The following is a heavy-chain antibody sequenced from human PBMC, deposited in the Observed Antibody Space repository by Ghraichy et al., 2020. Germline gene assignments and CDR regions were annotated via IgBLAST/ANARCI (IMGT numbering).Heavy chain of an antibody. CDR3: ATRGYSSGWFLDY. CDR2: ISSSSSYL. D-gene: IGHD6-19*01. J-gene: IGHJ4*02. CDR1: GFTFSSYS. Sequence: GGSLRLSCAASGFTFSSYSMNWVRQAPGKGLELVSSISSSSSYLYYADSVKGRFTISRDHAKNSLYLQMNSLRAEDTAVYYCATRGYSSGWFLDYWGQGTLVTVSA. V-gene: IGHV3-21*01.